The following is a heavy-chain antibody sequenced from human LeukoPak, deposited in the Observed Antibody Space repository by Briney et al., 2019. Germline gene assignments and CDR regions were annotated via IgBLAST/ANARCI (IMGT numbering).Heavy chain of an antibody. CDR2: IDPSDSYT. CDR3: ARTLTTDIDY. D-gene: IGHD4-11*01. V-gene: IGHV5-10-1*01. CDR1: GYSFTSYW. J-gene: IGHJ4*02. Sequence: GESLRISCKGSGYSFTSYWISWVRQMPGKGLEWMGRIDPSDSYTNYSPSFQGHVTTSADKSISIAYLQWSSLRASDTAMYYCARTLTTDIDYWGQGTLVTVSS.